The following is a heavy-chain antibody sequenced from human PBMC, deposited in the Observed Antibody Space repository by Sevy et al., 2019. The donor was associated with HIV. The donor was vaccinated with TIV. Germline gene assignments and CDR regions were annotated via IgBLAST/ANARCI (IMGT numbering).Heavy chain of an antibody. CDR1: GFTFSSYG. CDR2: IWYDGSNK. V-gene: IGHV3-33*01. J-gene: IGHJ6*02. CDR3: AIAPRSYSSSSDYYYYCGMDV. Sequence: GGSLRLSCAASGFTFSSYGMHWVRQAPGKGLEWVAVIWYDGSNKYYADSVKGRFTISRDNSKNTRYLQMNSLRAEDTAVYYCAIAPRSYSSSSDYYYYCGMDVWGQGTTVTVSS. D-gene: IGHD6-6*01.